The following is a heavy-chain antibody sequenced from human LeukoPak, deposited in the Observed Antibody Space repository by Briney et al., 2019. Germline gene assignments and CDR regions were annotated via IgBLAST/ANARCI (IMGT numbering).Heavy chain of an antibody. Sequence: SETLSPTCTVSGGSISSYYWSWIRQPPGKGLEWIGYIYYSGSTNYNPSLKSRVTISVDTSKNQFSLKLSSVTAADTALYYCARLLRGCCTNGVCAPLDPWGQGTLVTVSS. D-gene: IGHD2-8*01. V-gene: IGHV4-59*01. CDR1: GGSISSYY. J-gene: IGHJ5*02. CDR3: ARLLRGCCTNGVCAPLDP. CDR2: IYYSGST.